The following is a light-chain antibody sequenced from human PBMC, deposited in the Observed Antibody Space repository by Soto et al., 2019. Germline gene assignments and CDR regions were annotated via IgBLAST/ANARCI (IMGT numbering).Light chain of an antibody. CDR3: QKHNTDPLT. CDR2: ATS. V-gene: IGKV1-27*01. Sequence: DVQMTQSPSSLSAFVGDRVTITCRASQGIAPYLAWFQQKPGKVPKLLIYATSILQSGVPSRFSGSGSGTDFTLTISSLQPEDVATYYCQKHNTDPLTFGGGTKVEIK. CDR1: QGIAPY. J-gene: IGKJ4*01.